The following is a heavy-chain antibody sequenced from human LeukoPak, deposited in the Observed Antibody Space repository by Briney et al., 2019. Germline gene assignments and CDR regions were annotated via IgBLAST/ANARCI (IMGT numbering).Heavy chain of an antibody. CDR3: ATGDHSFDN. V-gene: IGHV4-4*07. CDR2: YTSGTT. J-gene: IGHJ4*02. Sequence: SETLSLTCSVSGASLTIYYWNWIRQPAGKGLEWIGRYTSGTTTHNPSLKSQFTMSIDTSKNQISLKLTSVTAADTAVYYCATGDHSFDNWDQGILVTVTP. CDR1: GASLTIYY.